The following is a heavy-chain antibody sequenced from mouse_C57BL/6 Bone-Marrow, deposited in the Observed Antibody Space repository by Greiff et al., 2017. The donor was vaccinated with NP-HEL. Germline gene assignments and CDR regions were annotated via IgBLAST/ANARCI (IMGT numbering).Heavy chain of an antibody. CDR2: IYPRSGNT. Sequence: VQLQQSGAELARPGASVKLSCKASGYTFTSYGISWVKQRTGQGLEWIGEIYPRSGNTYYNEKFKGKATLTADKSSSTAYMELRSLTSEDSAVYFCARKAHYYGSPYYFDYWGQGTTLTVSS. V-gene: IGHV1-81*01. J-gene: IGHJ2*01. CDR3: ARKAHYYGSPYYFDY. D-gene: IGHD1-1*01. CDR1: GYTFTSYG.